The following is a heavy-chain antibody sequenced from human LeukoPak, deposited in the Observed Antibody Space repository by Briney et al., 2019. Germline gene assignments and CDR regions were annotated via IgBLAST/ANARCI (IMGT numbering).Heavy chain of an antibody. Sequence: PGGSLRLSCAASGFTFSSYAMSWVRQAPGKGLEWVSAISGSGGSTYYADSVKGRFTISRDNSKNTLYLQMNSLRAEDTAVCYCAKEEGSRYCSSTSCYKYNWFDPWGQGTLVTVSS. J-gene: IGHJ5*02. CDR3: AKEEGSRYCSSTSCYKYNWFDP. CDR2: ISGSGGST. D-gene: IGHD2-2*01. CDR1: GFTFSSYA. V-gene: IGHV3-23*01.